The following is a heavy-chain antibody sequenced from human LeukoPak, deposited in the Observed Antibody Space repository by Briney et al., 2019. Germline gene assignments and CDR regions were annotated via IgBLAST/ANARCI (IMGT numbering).Heavy chain of an antibody. CDR3: AKEGSYGSGSYPFDY. CDR2: MSYDGSNK. Sequence: GGSLRLSCAASGFTFSRYAMHWVRQAPGKGLEWVAVMSYDGSNKYYADSVKGRFTISRDSSKNTLSLQMNSLKAEDTAVYYCAKEGSYGSGSYPFDYWGQGTLVTVSS. J-gene: IGHJ4*02. D-gene: IGHD3-10*01. V-gene: IGHV3-30*04. CDR1: GFTFSRYA.